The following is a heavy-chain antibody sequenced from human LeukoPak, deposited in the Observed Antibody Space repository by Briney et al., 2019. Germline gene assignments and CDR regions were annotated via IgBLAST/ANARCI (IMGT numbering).Heavy chain of an antibody. CDR1: GGSISSNSYY. CDR3: ASWAIAPRPGY. J-gene: IGHJ4*02. Sequence: SETLSLTCTVSGGSISSNSYYWGWIRPPPGQGLEWIGSIYYSGSTYYHPFLKSRVTIFVDTSKNQFSRKLSSVTAADTAVYYCASWAIAPRPGYWGQGTLVTVSS. D-gene: IGHD6-6*01. CDR2: IYYSGST. V-gene: IGHV4-39*01.